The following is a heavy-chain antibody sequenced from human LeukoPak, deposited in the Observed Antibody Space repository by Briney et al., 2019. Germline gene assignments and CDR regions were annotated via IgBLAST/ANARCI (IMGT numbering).Heavy chain of an antibody. D-gene: IGHD6-13*01. J-gene: IGHJ4*02. CDR2: IIPIFGTA. V-gene: IGHV1-69*06. Sequence: ASVKVSCKASGGTFSNYAINWVRQAPGQGLEWMGGIIPIFGTANNAQKFQGRVTITADKSTSTAYMELSSLRSEDTAVYYCARSSIIAAAGPYYFDYWGQGTLVTVSS. CDR3: ARSSIIAAAGPYYFDY. CDR1: GGTFSNYA.